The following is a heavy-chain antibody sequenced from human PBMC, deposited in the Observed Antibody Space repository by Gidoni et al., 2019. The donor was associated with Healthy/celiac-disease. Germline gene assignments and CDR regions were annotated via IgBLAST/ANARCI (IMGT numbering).Heavy chain of an antibody. J-gene: IGHJ4*02. CDR1: GFTFSSYA. CDR2: ISYDGSNK. V-gene: IGHV3-30*01. D-gene: IGHD4-17*01. Sequence: QVQLLESGGGVVQPGRSLSLSCAASGFTFSSYAMHWVRQAPGKGLEWVAVISYDGSNKYYADSVKGRFTISRDNSKNTLYLQMNSLRAEDTAVYYCARGLRRQFDYWGQGTLVTVSS. CDR3: ARGLRRQFDY.